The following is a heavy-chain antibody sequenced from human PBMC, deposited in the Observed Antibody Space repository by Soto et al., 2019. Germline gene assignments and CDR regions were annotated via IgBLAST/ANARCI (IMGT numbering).Heavy chain of an antibody. CDR2: ISAYNGNT. Sequence: ASVKVSCKASGYTFTSYGISWVRQAPGQGLEWMGWISAYNGNTNYAQKLQGRVTMTTDTSTSTAYMELSSLRSDDTAVYYCARGPLGYCSGGSCWLDYWGQGTLVTVSS. CDR3: ARGPLGYCSGGSCWLDY. CDR1: GYTFTSYG. D-gene: IGHD2-15*01. J-gene: IGHJ4*02. V-gene: IGHV1-18*01.